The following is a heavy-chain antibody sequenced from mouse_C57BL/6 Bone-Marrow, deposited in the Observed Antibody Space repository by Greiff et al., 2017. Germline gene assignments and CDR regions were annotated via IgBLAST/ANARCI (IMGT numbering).Heavy chain of an antibody. CDR3: TFITTVVATNFDY. J-gene: IGHJ2*01. D-gene: IGHD1-1*01. V-gene: IGHV14-4*01. Sequence: EVQLQQSGAELVRPGASVKLSCTASGFNIQDDYMHWVKQRPEQGLEWIGWIDPENGDTEYASQFQGKAPITADTSSNTAYLQLSSLTSEDTAVYYCTFITTVVATNFDYWGQGTTLTVSS. CDR1: GFNIQDDY. CDR2: IDPENGDT.